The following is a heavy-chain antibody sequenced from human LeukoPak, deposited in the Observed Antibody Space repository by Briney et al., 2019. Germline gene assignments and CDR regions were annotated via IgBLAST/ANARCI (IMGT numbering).Heavy chain of an antibody. D-gene: IGHD2-2*01. CDR3: VRSIVVVAAAADI. CDR2: IGGSGAST. J-gene: IGHJ3*02. CDR1: GFSFSSYA. V-gene: IGHV3-23*01. Sequence: PGGSLRLSCAASGFSFSSYAMTWVRQAPGKRLEWVSSIGGSGASTYYADSLKGRISVSRDDSKNIFYLQMNSLTVEDSALYYCVRSIVVVAAAADIWGQGTMVTVSS.